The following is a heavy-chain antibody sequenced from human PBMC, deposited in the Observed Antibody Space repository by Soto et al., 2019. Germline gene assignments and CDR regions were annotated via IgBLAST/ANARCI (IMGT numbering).Heavy chain of an antibody. V-gene: IGHV3-23*01. CDR1: GFSFSTYA. Sequence: EVQLLESGGSLVQPGGSLRLSCAASGFSFSTYAMGWVRQAPGKGLEWVSAISGSGSDTYYADDVKGRYTISRDNSKETLYLQMNSLRAGDTDVYYCAKEINGTGTNVIYESWGQGSRVTVSS. CDR3: AKEINGTGTNVIYES. J-gene: IGHJ5*02. D-gene: IGHD1-7*01. CDR2: ISGSGSDT.